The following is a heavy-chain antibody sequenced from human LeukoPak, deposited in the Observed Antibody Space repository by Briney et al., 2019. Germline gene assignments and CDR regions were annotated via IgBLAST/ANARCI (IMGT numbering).Heavy chain of an antibody. J-gene: IGHJ4*02. Sequence: PGGSLRLSCAASGFTVSSNYMSWVRQAPGKGLEWVSVIYSDGRTYYADSVKGRFTVSRDNSKNTLYLQMNSLRVEDTAVYFCARDPPHGDYWGQGTLVTVSS. V-gene: IGHV3-66*01. CDR1: GFTVSSNY. CDR2: IYSDGRT. D-gene: IGHD1-26*01. CDR3: ARDPPHGDY.